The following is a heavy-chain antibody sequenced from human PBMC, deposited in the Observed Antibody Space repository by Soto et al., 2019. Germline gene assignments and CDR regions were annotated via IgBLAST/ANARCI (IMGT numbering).Heavy chain of an antibody. CDR3: ATRLPSDF. V-gene: IGHV1-2*02. CDR2: INPDSGDT. CDR1: GYTFTGFH. Sequence: ASVKVSGKASGYTFTGFHIFWVRQAPGQGLEWVGWINPDSGDTKYAQKFQGRVTLTRDTSSATAYMELRSLRYDDTAVYYCATRLPSDFWGQGTLVTVS. D-gene: IGHD6-25*01. J-gene: IGHJ4*02.